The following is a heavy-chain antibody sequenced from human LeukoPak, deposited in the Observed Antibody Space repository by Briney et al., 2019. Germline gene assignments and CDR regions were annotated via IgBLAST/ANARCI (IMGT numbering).Heavy chain of an antibody. CDR3: ARGDPLWFGELGFDY. Sequence: PGGSLRLSCAASGFTFSSYGMHWVRQAPGKGLEWVAVIWYDGSNKYYADSVKGRFTISRDNSKNTLYLQMNSLRAEDTAVYYCARGDPLWFGELGFDYWGQGTLVTVSS. D-gene: IGHD3-10*01. CDR2: IWYDGSNK. CDR1: GFTFSSYG. J-gene: IGHJ4*02. V-gene: IGHV3-33*01.